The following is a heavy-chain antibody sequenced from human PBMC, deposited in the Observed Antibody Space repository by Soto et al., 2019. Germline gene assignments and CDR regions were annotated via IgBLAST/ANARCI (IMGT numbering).Heavy chain of an antibody. CDR2: IFYSGST. D-gene: IGHD3-10*01. J-gene: IGHJ5*02. V-gene: IGHV4-59*01. CDR3: ARVQGMWFGGVHWFDP. CDR1: GGSISSYY. Sequence: QVQLQESGPGLVKPSETLSLTCTVSGGSISSYYWSWIRQPPGKGLEWIGYIFYSGSTNYNPSLKSRVTISVDTSKNQFSLKLSSVTAADTAVYYCARVQGMWFGGVHWFDPWGQGTLVTVSS.